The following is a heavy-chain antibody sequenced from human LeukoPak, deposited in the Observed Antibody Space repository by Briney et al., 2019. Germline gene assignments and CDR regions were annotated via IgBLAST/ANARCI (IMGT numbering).Heavy chain of an antibody. CDR1: GFTFSSYS. Sequence: GGSLRLSCAASGFTFSSYSMNWVRQAPGKGLEWVSYISSSSSTIYYADSVKGRFTISRDNAKNSLYLQMSSLRAEDTAVYYCARDYDFWSGYYTEATYFDYWGQGTLVTVSS. CDR2: ISSSSSTI. V-gene: IGHV3-48*01. D-gene: IGHD3-3*01. J-gene: IGHJ4*02. CDR3: ARDYDFWSGYYTEATYFDY.